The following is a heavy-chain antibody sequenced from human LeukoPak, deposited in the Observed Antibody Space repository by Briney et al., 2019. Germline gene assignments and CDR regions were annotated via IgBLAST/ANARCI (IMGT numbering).Heavy chain of an antibody. Sequence: GGSLRLSCAASGFTFSNAWMSWVRQAPGKGLEWVGRIKSKTDGGTTDYAAPVKGRFTIPRDDSKNTLYLQMNSLKTEDTAVYYCTTDLLYCSSTSCRVDYWGQGTLVTVSS. V-gene: IGHV3-15*01. D-gene: IGHD2-2*01. J-gene: IGHJ4*02. CDR2: IKSKTDGGTT. CDR1: GFTFSNAW. CDR3: TTDLLYCSSTSCRVDY.